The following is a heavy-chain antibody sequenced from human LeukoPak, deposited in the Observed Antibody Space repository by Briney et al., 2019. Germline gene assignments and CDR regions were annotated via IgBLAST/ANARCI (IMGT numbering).Heavy chain of an antibody. D-gene: IGHD2-8*01. J-gene: IGHJ4*02. CDR3: ARDRIAIVLMVYAKYYFDY. CDR1: GYTFTRYY. Sequence: ASVEVSCKASGYTFTRYYMHWVRQAPGQGLEWMGWINPNSGGTNYAQKFQGRVTMTRDTSISTAYMELSRLRSDDTAVYYCARDRIAIVLMVYAKYYFDYWGQGTLVTVSS. CDR2: INPNSGGT. V-gene: IGHV1-2*02.